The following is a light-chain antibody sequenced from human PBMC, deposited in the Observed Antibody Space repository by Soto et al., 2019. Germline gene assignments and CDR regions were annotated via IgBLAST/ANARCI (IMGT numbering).Light chain of an antibody. CDR1: ASLLHRNGNTL. CDR2: LVS. CDR3: MQGVQTPRT. V-gene: IGKV2-28*01. J-gene: IGKJ1*01. Sequence: TLSPLSLTVTPGEAASISCTSCASLLHRNGNTLWDWYLQKPGQSPQLLIYLVSRRASGVPDRFSGGGSGTDFTLKISKVEAEDGGVYYCMQGVQTPRTFGQGTKVDIK.